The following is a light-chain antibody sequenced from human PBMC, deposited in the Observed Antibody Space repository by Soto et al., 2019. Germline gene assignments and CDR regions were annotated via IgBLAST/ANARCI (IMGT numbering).Light chain of an antibody. CDR3: CSSGGSNGFVV. CDR1: SGDVGGYTY. CDR2: EVS. J-gene: IGLJ2*01. V-gene: IGLV2-8*01. Sequence: QLVLTQPPSASESPGHSVTISCTGVSGDVGGYTYVSWYQHSPGKAPRLLIYEVSKRPQGVPDRFTGSKSGNTASLTVSELQPDDEADYYCCSSGGSNGFVVFGGGTQLTVL.